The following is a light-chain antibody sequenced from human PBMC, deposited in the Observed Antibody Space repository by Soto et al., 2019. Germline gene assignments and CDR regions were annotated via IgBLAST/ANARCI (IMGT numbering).Light chain of an antibody. CDR1: QSVSSSY. Sequence: EIVLTQSPGTLSLSPGEGATLSCRASQSVSSSYLAWYQHKPGQAPRLLICGTSSRASGIPDRFSGSGSGTDFSLSISRLEIEDFAVYYCQQYGTSPPITFGQGTRLEIK. CDR2: GTS. CDR3: QQYGTSPPIT. J-gene: IGKJ5*01. V-gene: IGKV3-20*01.